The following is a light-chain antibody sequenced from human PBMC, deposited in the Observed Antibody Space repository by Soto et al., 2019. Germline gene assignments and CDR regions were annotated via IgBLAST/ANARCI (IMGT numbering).Light chain of an antibody. J-gene: IGLJ1*01. V-gene: IGLV2-23*01. CDR3: CSYETSSTYV. CDR1: SSAVGSYNL. Sequence: QSVLTQPASVSGSPGQSITISCTGTSSAVGSYNLVSWYQHHPGKTPKLMIYEGSRRPSGVFNRFSASKSGNTASLTISGLQAEDEAEYYCCSYETSSTYVFGSGTKV. CDR2: EGS.